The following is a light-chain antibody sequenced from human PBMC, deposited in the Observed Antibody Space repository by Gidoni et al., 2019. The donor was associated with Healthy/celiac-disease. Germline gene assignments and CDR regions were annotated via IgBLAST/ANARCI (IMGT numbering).Light chain of an antibody. J-gene: IGKJ4*01. CDR3: QQRSNWPHT. V-gene: IGKV3-11*01. Sequence: IVLTQSPATLSLSPAERATLSCRASQSVSSYLAWYQQKPGQAPRLLIYDASNRATGIPARFSGSGSGTDFTLTISSLEPEDLAVYYCQQRSNWPHTFGGGTKVEIK. CDR2: DAS. CDR1: QSVSSY.